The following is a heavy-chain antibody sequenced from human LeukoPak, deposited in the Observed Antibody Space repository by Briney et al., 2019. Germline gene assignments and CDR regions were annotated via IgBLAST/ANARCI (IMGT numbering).Heavy chain of an antibody. D-gene: IGHD6-19*01. Sequence: PGGSLRLSCAASGFSFSNYWMSWVRQAPGKGLEWVANIKRDGSAKYYVDSVKGRFTISRDDAKNLVFLQMNSLRVEDTAVYYCARDGVAGGFDYWGQGILVTVSS. CDR3: ARDGVAGGFDY. J-gene: IGHJ4*02. V-gene: IGHV3-7*01. CDR2: IKRDGSAK. CDR1: GFSFSNYW.